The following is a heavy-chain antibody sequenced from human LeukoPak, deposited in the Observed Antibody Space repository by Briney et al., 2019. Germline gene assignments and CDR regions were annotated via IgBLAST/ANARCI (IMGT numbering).Heavy chain of an antibody. CDR2: IYSGGNT. D-gene: IGHD3-16*01. Sequence: WVSLRLSCAASGFSVSGNYMNWVGQAPGKGLEWVSVIYSGGNTEYADSVKGRFTVSRDNYTNTVYLQMNSLRAEDTAVYYCARDLRQNGGYWGQGTLVSV. CDR3: ARDLRQNGGY. J-gene: IGHJ4*02. V-gene: IGHV3-66*01. CDR1: GFSVSGNY.